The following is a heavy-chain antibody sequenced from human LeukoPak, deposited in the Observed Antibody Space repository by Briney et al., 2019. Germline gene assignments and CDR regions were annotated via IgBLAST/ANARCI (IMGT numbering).Heavy chain of an antibody. CDR3: ARLHRSLSIRMVRVYYFDY. J-gene: IGHJ4*02. Sequence: SETLSLTCTVSGGSISSSSYYWGWIRQPPGKGLEWIGSIYYSGSTYYNPSLKSRVTISVDTSKNQFSLKLSSVTAADTAVYYCARLHRSLSIRMVRVYYFDYWGQGTLVTVSS. CDR2: IYYSGST. V-gene: IGHV4-39*01. D-gene: IGHD3-10*01. CDR1: GGSISSSSYY.